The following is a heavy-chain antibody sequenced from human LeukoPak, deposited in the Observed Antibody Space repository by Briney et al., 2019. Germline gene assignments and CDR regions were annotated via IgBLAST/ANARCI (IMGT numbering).Heavy chain of an antibody. V-gene: IGHV3-7*01. CDR1: GFTFSSYW. CDR3: ARYCSSTSCYTGAFDI. J-gene: IGHJ3*02. Sequence: GGSLRLSCAASGFTFSSYWMSWVRQAPGKGLEWVANIKQDGSEKYYVDYVKGRFTISRDNAKNSLYLQMNSLRAEDTAVYYCARYCSSTSCYTGAFDIWGQGTMVTVSS. CDR2: IKQDGSEK. D-gene: IGHD2-2*02.